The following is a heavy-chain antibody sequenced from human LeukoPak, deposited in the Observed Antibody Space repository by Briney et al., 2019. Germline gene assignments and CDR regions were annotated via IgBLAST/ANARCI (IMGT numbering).Heavy chain of an antibody. J-gene: IGHJ4*02. D-gene: IGHD2-2*01. V-gene: IGHV3-15*01. CDR3: ARGEGVVVPAALGFARY. CDR1: RFTFSNAW. Sequence: GGSLRLSCAASRFTFSNAWMSWVRQAPGKGLEWVGRIKSKTDGGTTDYAAPVKGRFTISRDDSKNTLYLQMNSLRAEDTAVYYCARGEGVVVPAALGFARYWGQGTLVTVSS. CDR2: IKSKTDGGTT.